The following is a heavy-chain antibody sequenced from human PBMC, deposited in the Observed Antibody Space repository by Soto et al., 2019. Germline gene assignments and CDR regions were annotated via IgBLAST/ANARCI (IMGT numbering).Heavy chain of an antibody. J-gene: IGHJ4*02. CDR2: IKSKTDRGTT. CDR1: GFTVSNAW. D-gene: IGHD5-18*01. CDR3: TRYSYGASEY. Sequence: EVQLVESGGGLVKPGGSLRLSCAASGFTVSNAWMSWVRQAPGKGLEWVGRIKSKTDRGTTEYDAHVKGRFTISRDDSKNTLYLQMNSLKTEDTAVYYCTRYSYGASEYWGQGTLVTVSS. V-gene: IGHV3-15*01.